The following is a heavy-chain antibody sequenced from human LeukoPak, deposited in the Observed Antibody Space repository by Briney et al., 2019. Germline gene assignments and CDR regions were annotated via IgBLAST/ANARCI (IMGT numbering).Heavy chain of an antibody. CDR1: GFTFSFYW. J-gene: IGHJ4*02. D-gene: IGHD6-19*01. Sequence: PGRSLRLSCAASGFTFSFYWMHWVRQAPGKGLVWVSRINGDGSSTSYADSVKGRFTISRDNAKNTLYLQMNSLRAEDTAVYYCASDKAGIAVAVWGQGTLVTVSS. V-gene: IGHV3-74*01. CDR2: INGDGSST. CDR3: ASDKAGIAVAV.